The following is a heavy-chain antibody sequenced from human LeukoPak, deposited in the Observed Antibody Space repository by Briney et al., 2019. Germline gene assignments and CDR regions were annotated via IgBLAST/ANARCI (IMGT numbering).Heavy chain of an antibody. J-gene: IGHJ4*02. CDR2: ISGSGGST. D-gene: IGHD3-10*01. CDR3: AKDLDYYGSGSFDY. V-gene: IGHV3-23*01. CDR1: GFTFSSYA. Sequence: GGSLRLSCAGSGFTFSSYAMSWVRQAPGKGLEWVSAISGSGGSTYYADSVKGRFTISRDNSKNTLYLQMNSLRAEDTAVYYCAKDLDYYGSGSFDYWGQGTLVTVSS.